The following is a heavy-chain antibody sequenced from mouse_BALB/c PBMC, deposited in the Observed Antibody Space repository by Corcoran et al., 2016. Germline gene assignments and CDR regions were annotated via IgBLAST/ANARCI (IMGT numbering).Heavy chain of an antibody. Sequence: EVLLQQSGPGLVKPGASVKIPCKASGYTFTDYNMDWVKQSHGKSLEWIGDINPNNGGTIYNQKFKGKATLTVDKSSSTAYMELRSLTSEDTAVYYCARRGNYGLYYAMDYWGQGTSVTVSS. CDR3: ARRGNYGLYYAMDY. CDR2: INPNNGGT. CDR1: GYTFTDYN. V-gene: IGHV1-18*01. J-gene: IGHJ4*01. D-gene: IGHD2-1*01.